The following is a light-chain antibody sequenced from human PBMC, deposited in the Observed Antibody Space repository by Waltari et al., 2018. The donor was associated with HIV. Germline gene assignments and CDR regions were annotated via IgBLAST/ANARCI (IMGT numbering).Light chain of an antibody. CDR2: GKN. Sequence: SSEVTQDPAVSVALGQTVKITCQGDNLRTYYASWYQQKPGQAPVLVSYGKNKRPAAIPDRFSSSASRNTASLTITGAQAEDEADYYCKTRDRSGNLYVFGTGTTVTVL. V-gene: IGLV3-19*01. CDR3: KTRDRSGNLYV. CDR1: NLRTYY. J-gene: IGLJ1*01.